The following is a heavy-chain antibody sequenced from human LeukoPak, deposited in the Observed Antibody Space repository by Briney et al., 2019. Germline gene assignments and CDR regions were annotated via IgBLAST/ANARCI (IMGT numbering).Heavy chain of an antibody. V-gene: IGHV3-30*02. J-gene: IGHJ4*02. D-gene: IGHD4-11*01. CDR3: AKDPYSNPSYFDY. CDR2: IRYDGSNK. CDR1: GFTFSSYG. Sequence: PGGSLRLSGAASGFTFSSYGMPWVRQAPGKGLKGGAFIRYDGSNKYYADSVKGRFTISRDNSKNTLYLQMNSLRAEDTAVYYCAKDPYSNPSYFDYWGQGTLVTVSS.